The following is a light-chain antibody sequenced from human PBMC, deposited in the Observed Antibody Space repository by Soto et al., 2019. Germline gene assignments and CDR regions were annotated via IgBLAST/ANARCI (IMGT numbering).Light chain of an antibody. V-gene: IGKV3-20*01. CDR1: QTVSTSY. CDR3: QQYGSSVWT. Sequence: EVVLTQSPGTLSLSPGERATLSCRASQTVSTSYLAWYQQKPGQASRLLIYAASSRATGIPERFSGSGSGTDFTLTITRLEPEDSAVYYCQQYGSSVWTFGQGTKVEIK. CDR2: AAS. J-gene: IGKJ1*01.